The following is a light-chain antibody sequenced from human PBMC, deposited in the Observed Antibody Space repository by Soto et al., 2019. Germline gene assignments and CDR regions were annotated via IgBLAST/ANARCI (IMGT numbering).Light chain of an antibody. CDR2: LNSDGSH. CDR1: SGHSSYA. CDR3: QTWGTGIEL. V-gene: IGLV4-69*01. J-gene: IGLJ2*01. Sequence: QPVLTQSPSASASLGASVKLTCTLSSGHSSYAIAWHQQQPEKGPRYLMKLNSDGSHSKGDGIPDRFSGSSSGAERYLTVSSLQSVDEADYYCQTWGTGIELFGGGTQLTVL.